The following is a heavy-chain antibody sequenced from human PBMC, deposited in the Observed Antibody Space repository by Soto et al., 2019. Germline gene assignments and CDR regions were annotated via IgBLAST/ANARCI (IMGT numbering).Heavy chain of an antibody. Sequence: PGGSLRLSCAASGFTFSSYGMHWVRQAPGKGLEWVAVIWYDGSNKYYADSVKGRFTISRDNSKNTLYLQMNSLRAEDAAVYYCARGDSSGWYYGRDYYYYGMDVWGQGTTVTVSS. D-gene: IGHD6-19*01. CDR2: IWYDGSNK. J-gene: IGHJ6*02. CDR3: ARGDSSGWYYGRDYYYYGMDV. CDR1: GFTFSSYG. V-gene: IGHV3-33*01.